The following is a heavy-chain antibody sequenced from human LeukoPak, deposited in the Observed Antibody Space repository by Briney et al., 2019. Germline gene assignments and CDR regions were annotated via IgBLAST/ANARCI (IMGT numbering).Heavy chain of an antibody. Sequence: SVKVSCKASGGTFSSYAISWVRQAPGQGLEWMGGIIPIFGTANYAQKFQGRVTITTDESTSTAYMELSSLRSEDTAVYYCASAIATTLSIVVVPAASFDYWGQGTLVTVSS. J-gene: IGHJ4*02. CDR3: ASAIATTLSIVVVPAASFDY. V-gene: IGHV1-69*05. D-gene: IGHD2-2*01. CDR2: IIPIFGTA. CDR1: GGTFSSYA.